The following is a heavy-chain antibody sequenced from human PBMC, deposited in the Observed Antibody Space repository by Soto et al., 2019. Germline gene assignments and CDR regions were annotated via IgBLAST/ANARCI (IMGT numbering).Heavy chain of an antibody. CDR2: ISAYNGNT. CDR1: GYTFTSYG. D-gene: IGHD3-10*01. CDR3: ARETYGSGSYWGYYYYYGMDV. V-gene: IGHV1-18*04. J-gene: IGHJ6*02. Sequence: GASVKVSCKASGYTFTSYGISWVRQAPGQGLEWMGWISAYNGNTNYAQKLQGRVTMSTDTSTSTAYMELRSLRSDDTAVYYCARETYGSGSYWGYYYYYGMDVWGQGTTVTVSS.